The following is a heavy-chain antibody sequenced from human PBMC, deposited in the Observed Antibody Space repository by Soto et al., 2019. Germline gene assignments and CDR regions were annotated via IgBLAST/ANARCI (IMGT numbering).Heavy chain of an antibody. CDR3: ASGDGDDDEYDYYGMDV. V-gene: IGHV1-2*04. CDR1: GYTFTGYY. CDR2: INPNSGGT. D-gene: IGHD1-1*01. Sequence: ASVKVSCKASGYTFTGYYMHWVRQAPGQGLEWMGWINPNSGGTNYAQKSQGWVTMTRDTSISTAYMGLSRLRSDDTAVYYCASGDGDDDEYDYYGMDVWGQGTTVTVSS. J-gene: IGHJ6*02.